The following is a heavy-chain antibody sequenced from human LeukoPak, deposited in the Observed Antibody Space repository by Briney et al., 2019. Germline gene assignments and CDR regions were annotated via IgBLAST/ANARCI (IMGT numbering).Heavy chain of an antibody. CDR1: GFTFTGYY. V-gene: IGHV1-2*02. CDR2: INPNSGGT. D-gene: IGHD3-10*01. J-gene: IGHJ1*01. Sequence: ASVKVSCKASGFTFTGYYIHWVRQAPGQGLEWMGWINPNSGGTNYAQKFQGRVTMTRDTSISTAYMELSRLRSDDTAVYYCARGDMVRGVIWSEYFQHWGQGTLVTVSS. CDR3: ARGDMVRGVIWSEYFQH.